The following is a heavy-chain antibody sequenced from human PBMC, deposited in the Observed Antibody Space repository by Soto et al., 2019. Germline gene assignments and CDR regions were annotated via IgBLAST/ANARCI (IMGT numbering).Heavy chain of an antibody. CDR1: GFTFSSYG. Sequence: QVQLVESGGGVVQTGRSLRLSCAASGFTFSSYGMHWVRQAPGKGLEWVAVISYDGSNKYYADSVKGRFTISRDNSKNTLDRQMNRLRAEDTAVYYCGKEGGYYGSGSYSVGENYYGMDVWGQGTTVTVSS. CDR2: ISYDGSNK. CDR3: GKEGGYYGSGSYSVGENYYGMDV. V-gene: IGHV3-30*18. J-gene: IGHJ6*02. D-gene: IGHD3-10*01.